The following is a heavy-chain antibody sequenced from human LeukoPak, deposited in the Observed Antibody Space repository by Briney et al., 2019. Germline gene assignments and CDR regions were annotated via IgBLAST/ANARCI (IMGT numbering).Heavy chain of an antibody. Sequence: GGSLRLSCAASGFTFSSYAMTWVRQAPGKGLEWVSTISDSGERTDDADSVKGRLIISRDNSKNTLYLQVNSLRAEDTAVYYCVKRSSAWSFEYWGQGTL. CDR1: GFTFSSYA. J-gene: IGHJ4*02. V-gene: IGHV3-23*01. CDR2: ISDSGERT. CDR3: VKRSSAWSFEY. D-gene: IGHD6-19*01.